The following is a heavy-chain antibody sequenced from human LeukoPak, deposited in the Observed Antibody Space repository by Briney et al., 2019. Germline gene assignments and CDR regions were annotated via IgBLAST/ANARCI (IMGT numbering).Heavy chain of an antibody. V-gene: IGHV1-2*02. CDR3: ARVRPGARVVRIAEVDY. Sequence: ASVKVSCKASVYTFTGYYMHWVRQAPGQGLEWMGWIIPNSGGTSYAQKFQGRVTMTRDTSISTAYMELSRLRSDDTAVYYCARVRPGARVVRIAEVDYWGQGTLVTVSS. CDR1: VYTFTGYY. CDR2: IIPNSGGT. D-gene: IGHD1-26*01. J-gene: IGHJ4*02.